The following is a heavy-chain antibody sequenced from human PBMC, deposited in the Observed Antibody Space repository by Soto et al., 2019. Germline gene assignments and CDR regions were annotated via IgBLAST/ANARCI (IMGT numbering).Heavy chain of an antibody. CDR1: GYTFTTYD. V-gene: IGHV1-8*01. Sequence: QVQLVQSGAEVKRPGASLKVSCQASGYTFTTYDINWVRQAPGQGLEWMGWMNPYTGKAGYAQKFQGRVTMTRDNSIRTAYMELSSLRSEDTAVYYCARRKERSGPNYFDYWGLGTLVTVSS. J-gene: IGHJ4*02. CDR2: MNPYTGKA. D-gene: IGHD6-25*01. CDR3: ARRKERSGPNYFDY.